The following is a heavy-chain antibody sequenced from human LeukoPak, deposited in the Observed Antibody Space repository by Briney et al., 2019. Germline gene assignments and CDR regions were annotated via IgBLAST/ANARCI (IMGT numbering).Heavy chain of an antibody. CDR2: MRPNSGNT. CDR3: ARAPFCSSTGCFYWFDP. V-gene: IGHV1-8*01. D-gene: IGHD2-2*01. Sequence: ASVKVSCKASGYAFTSYDINWVRQATGQGLEWTGWMRPNSGNTGYAQKFQGRVTMTRNTSISTAYMELSSLRSEDTAVYYCARAPFCSSTGCFYWFDPWGQGTLVTVSS. CDR1: GYAFTSYD. J-gene: IGHJ5*02.